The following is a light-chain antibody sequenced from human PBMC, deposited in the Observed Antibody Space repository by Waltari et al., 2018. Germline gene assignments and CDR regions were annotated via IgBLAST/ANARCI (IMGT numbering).Light chain of an antibody. CDR1: SLRSYY. Sequence: SSELTQDPAVSVALGQTDRFTCQGDSLRSYYASWYQQKPGQAPVLVIYGKNNRHQWVPALFSGSSSGNTASLPITGAQAEDEADYYCNSRDSSDNHQVFGGGTKLTVL. J-gene: IGLJ3*02. CDR2: GKN. V-gene: IGLV3-19*01. CDR3: NSRDSSDNHQV.